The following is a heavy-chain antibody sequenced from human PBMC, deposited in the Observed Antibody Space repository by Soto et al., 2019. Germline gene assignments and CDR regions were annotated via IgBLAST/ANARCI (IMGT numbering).Heavy chain of an antibody. CDR1: GLSFSDNA. J-gene: IGHJ6*02. V-gene: IGHV3-23*01. CDR3: AQVPGARNYYFYGMDV. Sequence: HPGGSLRLSCAASGLSFSDNAMSWVRQAPGKGLEWVSTISAGGSDTFYADSVKGRFTISRDNSKNTLFLQMNSVRADDTAVYYCAQVPGARNYYFYGMDVWGQGTTVTVSS. CDR2: ISAGGSDT.